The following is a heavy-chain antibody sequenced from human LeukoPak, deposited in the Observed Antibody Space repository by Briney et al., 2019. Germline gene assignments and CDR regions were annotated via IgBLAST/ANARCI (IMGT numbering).Heavy chain of an antibody. D-gene: IGHD3-22*01. V-gene: IGHV3-7*01. CDR3: ARSGSGYYSYYFDY. Sequence: GGSLRLSCAASGFTFSSYWMSWVRQAPGKGLEWVANIKQDGSEKYYVDSVKGRFTISRDNAKNSLYLQMNSLRAEDTAVYYCARSGSGYYSYYFDYWGQGTLVTVSS. CDR2: IKQDGSEK. J-gene: IGHJ4*02. CDR1: GFTFSSYW.